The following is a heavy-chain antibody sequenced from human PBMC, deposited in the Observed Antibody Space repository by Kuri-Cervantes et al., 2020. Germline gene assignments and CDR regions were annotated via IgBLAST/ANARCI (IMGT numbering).Heavy chain of an antibody. J-gene: IGHJ6*02. Sequence: SETLSLTCTVSGGSISSYYWSWIRQPPGKGLEWIGYIYYSGSTNYNPSLKSRVTISVDTSKNQFSLKLSSVTAADMAVYYCARALKGYCSSTSCYMDVWGQGTTVTVSS. V-gene: IGHV4-59*01. CDR3: ARALKGYCSSTSCYMDV. CDR1: GGSISSYY. CDR2: IYYSGST. D-gene: IGHD2-2*01.